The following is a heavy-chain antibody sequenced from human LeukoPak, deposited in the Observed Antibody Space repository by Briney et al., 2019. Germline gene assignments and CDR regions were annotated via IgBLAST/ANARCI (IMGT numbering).Heavy chain of an antibody. CDR2: INRDGSEK. D-gene: IGHD5-12*01. CDR1: GLNFNTYW. V-gene: IGHV3-7*05. J-gene: IGHJ4*02. Sequence: ASLRLSCAASGLNFNTYWMTWVRQAPGKGLEWVAYINRDGSEKNYVDSVRGRFTISRDNTKNSLYLQMNSLTVEDTAVYYCGRGPGYRSDYWGQGTLVTVSS. CDR3: GRGPGYRSDY.